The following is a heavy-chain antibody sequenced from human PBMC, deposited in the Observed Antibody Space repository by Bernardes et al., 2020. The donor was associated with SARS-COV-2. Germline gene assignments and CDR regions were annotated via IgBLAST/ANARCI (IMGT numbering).Heavy chain of an antibody. CDR2: ISSGGDTI. J-gene: IGHJ4*02. Sequence: GGSLRLSCVGSGFIFTTYSMSWVRQAPGKGLEWLLYISSGGDTIHDADSVRGRFTVSRDDAKNSVYLQMNSLRAEDTAVYYCARGGRENSFDYWGQGALVTVSS. D-gene: IGHD3-16*01. CDR1: GFIFTTYS. V-gene: IGHV3-48*04. CDR3: ARGGRENSFDY.